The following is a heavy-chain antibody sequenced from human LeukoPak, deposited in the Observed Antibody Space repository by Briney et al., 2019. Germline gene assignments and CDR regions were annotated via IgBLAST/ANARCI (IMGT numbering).Heavy chain of an antibody. CDR1: GYSFTSYW. CDR3: GRHLYGGNSAIDY. J-gene: IGHJ4*02. Sequence: GESLKISCKGSGYSFTSYWIGWVRQMPGKGLEWMGIMYPGDSDTRYSLSFQGQVTISVDKSISTAYLQWSSLKASDTAMYYCGRHLYGGNSAIDYWGQGTLVTVSS. D-gene: IGHD4-23*01. CDR2: MYPGDSDT. V-gene: IGHV5-51*01.